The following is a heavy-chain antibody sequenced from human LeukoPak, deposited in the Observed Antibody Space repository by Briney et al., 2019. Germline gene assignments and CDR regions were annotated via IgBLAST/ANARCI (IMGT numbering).Heavy chain of an antibody. Sequence: PGGSLRLSCAASGFTFSSYAMSWVRQAPGKGLEWVSAISGSGGSTYYADSVKGRFTISRDNSKNTLYLQMNSLRAEDTAVYYCARGDGYNSEISDYWGQGTLVTVSS. D-gene: IGHD5-12*01. V-gene: IGHV3-23*01. CDR1: GFTFSSYA. CDR3: ARGDGYNSEISDY. CDR2: ISGSGGST. J-gene: IGHJ4*02.